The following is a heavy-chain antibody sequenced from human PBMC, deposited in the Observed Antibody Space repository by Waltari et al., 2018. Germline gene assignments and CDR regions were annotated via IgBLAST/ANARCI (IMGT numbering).Heavy chain of an antibody. D-gene: IGHD3-10*01. J-gene: IGHJ4*02. CDR3: AGRGDGSRSWSLDY. Sequence: EVQLVQSGAGVKKPGESLKISCKVFGYTFTNYWIAWVRQMPGKSLEYVRIMHPGDAETRYNRAVQGQGIISVDRALSTAFLQWTSVRASDTAMYYCAGRGDGSRSWSLDYWGQGTLVTVSS. CDR2: MHPGDAET. V-gene: IGHV5-51*01. CDR1: GYTFTNYW.